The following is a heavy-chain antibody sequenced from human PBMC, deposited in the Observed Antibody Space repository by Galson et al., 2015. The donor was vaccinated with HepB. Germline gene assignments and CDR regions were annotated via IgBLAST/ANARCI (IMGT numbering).Heavy chain of an antibody. Sequence: SLRLSCAASGFSFTNAWMRWVRQAPGKGLECVGRIRSTADGATADYAAPVKGRFTISRDDSKNTLFLEMNGLKTEDTAVYYCATELGWGVPLSYWGQGTLVTVSS. V-gene: IGHV3-15*01. CDR3: ATELGWGVPLSY. CDR2: IRSTADGATA. CDR1: GFSFTNAW. D-gene: IGHD2/OR15-2a*01. J-gene: IGHJ4*02.